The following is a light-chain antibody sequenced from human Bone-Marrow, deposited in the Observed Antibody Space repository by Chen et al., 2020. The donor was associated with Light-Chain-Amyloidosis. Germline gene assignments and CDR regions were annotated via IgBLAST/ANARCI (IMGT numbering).Light chain of an antibody. CDR3: QQRSNWPGT. CDR1: QSVSSY. V-gene: IGKV3-11*01. J-gene: IGKJ1*01. Sequence: EIVLTQSPATLSLSPGERATLSSRASQSVSSYLAWYQQKPGQANRLLIYDASNRATGIPARFSGSGSGTDFPLSISSLEPEDFAVYYWQQRSNWPGTFGQGTKVEIK. CDR2: DAS.